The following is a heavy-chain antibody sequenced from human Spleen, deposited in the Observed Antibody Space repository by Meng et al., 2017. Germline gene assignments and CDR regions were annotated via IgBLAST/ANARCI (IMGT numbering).Heavy chain of an antibody. V-gene: IGHV1-18*01. J-gene: IGHJ6*02. Sequence: ASVKVSCKASGYTFSTYIISWVRQAPGQGLEWMGWISAYNGNTNYAEKLQDRITMNTDTSTSTAYMRLRGLRSDDTAMYYCARDRNCSSSSCQYYYGMDVWGQGTTVTVSS. CDR2: ISAYNGNT. D-gene: IGHD2-2*01. CDR3: ARDRNCSSSSCQYYYGMDV. CDR1: GYTFSTYI.